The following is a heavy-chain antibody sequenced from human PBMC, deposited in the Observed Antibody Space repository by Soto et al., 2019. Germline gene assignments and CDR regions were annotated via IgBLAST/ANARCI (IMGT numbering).Heavy chain of an antibody. CDR2: IIPIFGTA. Sequence: QVQLVQSGAEVKKPGSSVKVSCKASGGTFSIYAISWVRQAPGQGLEWMGGIIPIFGTANYAQKFQVRVTITEDESTSTAYLELRSVSSEDSAVYYCSRDRPNCGGDCPSDAFDTWGQGTMVTVPS. D-gene: IGHD2-21*02. V-gene: IGHV1-69*01. CDR1: GGTFSIYA. CDR3: SRDRPNCGGDCPSDAFDT. J-gene: IGHJ3*02.